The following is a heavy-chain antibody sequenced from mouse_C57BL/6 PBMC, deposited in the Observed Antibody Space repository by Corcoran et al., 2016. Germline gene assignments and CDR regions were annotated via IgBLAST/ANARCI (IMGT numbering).Heavy chain of an antibody. CDR3: ARYYGSSYHLDY. CDR2: INTYFGVP. J-gene: IGHJ2*01. V-gene: IGHV9-3*01. Sequence: QIQLVQSGPELKKPGETVKISCKASGYTFTNYGMRWVKQAPGQGLKWMGWINTYFGVPTYADDFKGRFAFSLETSASTAYLQINNHKNEDTATYFCARYYGSSYHLDYWGQGTTLPVSS. D-gene: IGHD1-1*01. CDR1: GYTFTNYG.